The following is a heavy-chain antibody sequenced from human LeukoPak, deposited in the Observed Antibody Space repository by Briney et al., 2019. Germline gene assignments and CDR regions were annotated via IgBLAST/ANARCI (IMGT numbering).Heavy chain of an antibody. CDR1: GGSFSGFY. D-gene: IGHD1-14*01. V-gene: IGHV4-34*01. Sequence: SETLSLTCAVYGGSFSGFYWSWVRQPPGKGLEWIGEINHSGSTNYNPSLKSRVSMSVDTSKNQFSLKLSSVTAADTAVFYRARGRRAFDGWGQGTLVTVSS. CDR2: INHSGST. CDR3: ARGRRAFDG. J-gene: IGHJ3*01.